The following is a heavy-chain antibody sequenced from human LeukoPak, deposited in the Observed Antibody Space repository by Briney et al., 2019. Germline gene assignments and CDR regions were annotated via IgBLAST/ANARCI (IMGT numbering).Heavy chain of an antibody. Sequence: GGSLRLSCAASGFTFDDYAMHWVRQAPGKGLEWVSGISWNSGSIGYADSVKGRFTISRDNAKNSLYLQMNSLRAEDTALYYCANEPGIDYYDSSGFVDWGQGTLVTVSS. V-gene: IGHV3-9*01. CDR1: GFTFDDYA. J-gene: IGHJ4*02. D-gene: IGHD3-22*01. CDR3: ANEPGIDYYDSSGFVD. CDR2: ISWNSGSI.